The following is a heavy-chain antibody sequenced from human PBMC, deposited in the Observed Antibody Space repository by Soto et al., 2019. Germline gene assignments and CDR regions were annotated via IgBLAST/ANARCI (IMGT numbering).Heavy chain of an antibody. V-gene: IGHV3-7*01. D-gene: IGHD5-18*01. CDR2: IKQDGSEK. CDR1: GFTFSSYW. Sequence: EVQLVESGGGLVQPGGSLRLSCAASGFTFSSYWMSWVRQAPGKGLEWVANIKQDGSEKYYVDSVKGRFTISRDNAKNSLYLQMKSLRAEDTAVYYCARGARGYGYGGWGGYFDYWGQGTLVTVSS. J-gene: IGHJ4*02. CDR3: ARGARGYGYGGWGGYFDY.